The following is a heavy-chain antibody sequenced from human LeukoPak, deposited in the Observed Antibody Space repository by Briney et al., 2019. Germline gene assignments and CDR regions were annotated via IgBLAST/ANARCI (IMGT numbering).Heavy chain of an antibody. CDR2: IYYSGST. CDR1: GGSIGSGGYY. Sequence: SQTLSLTCTVSGGSIGSGGYYWSWIRQHPGKGLERIGYIYYSGSTYYNPSLKSRVTISVDTSKNQFSLKLSSVTAADTAVYYCARGGHGDYVSEYFDYWGQGTLVTVSS. D-gene: IGHD4-17*01. V-gene: IGHV4-31*03. CDR3: ARGGHGDYVSEYFDY. J-gene: IGHJ4*02.